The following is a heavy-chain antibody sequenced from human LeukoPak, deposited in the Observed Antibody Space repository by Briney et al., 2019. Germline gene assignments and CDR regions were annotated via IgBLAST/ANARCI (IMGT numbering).Heavy chain of an antibody. J-gene: IGHJ4*02. V-gene: IGHV3-23*01. Sequence: GGSLRLSCAASGFTFSNYAMNWVRQAPGKGLEWVSAIRGGGGSTYYADSVKGRFTISRDNSKNTLYLQMNGLRSEDTAVYHCAKISPRVMGGIEGHLDYWGQGTLVTVSS. CDR1: GFTFSNYA. CDR2: IRGGGGST. CDR3: AKISPRVMGGIEGHLDY. D-gene: IGHD3-10*01.